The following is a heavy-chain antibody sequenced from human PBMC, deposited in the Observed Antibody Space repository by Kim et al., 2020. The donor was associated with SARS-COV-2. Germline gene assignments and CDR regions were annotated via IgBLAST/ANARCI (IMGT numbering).Heavy chain of an antibody. CDR2: IKQDGSEK. CDR1: GFTFSSYW. Sequence: GGSLRLSCAASGFTFSSYWMSWVRQAPGKGLEWVANIKQDGSEKYYVDSVKGRFTISRDNAKNSLYLQMNSLRAEDTAVYYCARDRNYDFWSGYVQGDWFDPWGQGTLVTVSS. CDR3: ARDRNYDFWSGYVQGDWFDP. D-gene: IGHD3-3*01. V-gene: IGHV3-7*01. J-gene: IGHJ5*02.